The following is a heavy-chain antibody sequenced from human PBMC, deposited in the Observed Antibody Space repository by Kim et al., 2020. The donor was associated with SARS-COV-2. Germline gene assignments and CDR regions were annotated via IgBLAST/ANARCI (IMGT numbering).Heavy chain of an antibody. CDR1: GYTFTNYG. CDR2: ISVYSGDT. J-gene: IGHJ4*02. D-gene: IGHD2-2*01. V-gene: IGHV1-18*04. Sequence: ASVKVSCKASGYTFTNYGFSWVRQAPGQGLEWMGWISVYSGDTDYAQKLQGRVTMTTDTSTSTAYMELRSLRSDDTAAYYCASTYITSSYPYYFDYWGQGTLVTVSS. CDR3: ASTYITSSYPYYFDY.